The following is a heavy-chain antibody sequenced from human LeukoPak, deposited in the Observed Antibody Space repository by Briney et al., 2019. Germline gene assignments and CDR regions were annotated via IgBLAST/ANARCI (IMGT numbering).Heavy chain of an antibody. CDR1: GGSISDYY. CDR3: ARDGRQRVTMDTGALDI. Sequence: SETLSLTCTVSGGSISDYYWSWIRQPAGKGLEWLGRVYTSGSTNYNPSLKSRVTISMDTSKNQFSLKLSSVTAADTAVYYCARDGRQRVTMDTGALDIWGQGTMVTVSS. J-gene: IGHJ3*02. D-gene: IGHD3-10*01. V-gene: IGHV4-4*07. CDR2: VYTSGST.